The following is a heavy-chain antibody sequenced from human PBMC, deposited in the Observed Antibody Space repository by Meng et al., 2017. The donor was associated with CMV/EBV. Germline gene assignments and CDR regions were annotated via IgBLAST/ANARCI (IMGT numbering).Heavy chain of an antibody. Sequence: VRVACQASGYAFTGYYIHWVRQAPGQGLEWMGWINANTGATNYAQKFKGRVTVTRDTSISIVYMELSRLTSDDTAVDYCAREDCDFWGQGTLVTVSS. CDR2: INANTGAT. CDR1: GYAFTGYY. J-gene: IGHJ4*02. CDR3: AREDCDF. V-gene: IGHV1-2*02.